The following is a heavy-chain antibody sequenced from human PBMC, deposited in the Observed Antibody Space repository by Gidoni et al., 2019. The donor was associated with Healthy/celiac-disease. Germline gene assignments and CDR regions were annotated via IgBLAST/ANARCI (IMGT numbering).Heavy chain of an antibody. Sequence: EVQLLESGGGMVQPGGSLRLSCAASGFPFGSYARSWVRQAPGKGLGWVSAISGSGGSTYYADSVKGRFTISRDNSKNTLYLQMNSLRAEDTAVYYCAKVGGDLGGGYWGQGTLVTVSS. CDR2: ISGSGGST. D-gene: IGHD3-10*01. J-gene: IGHJ4*02. CDR1: GFPFGSYA. CDR3: AKVGGDLGGGY. V-gene: IGHV3-23*01.